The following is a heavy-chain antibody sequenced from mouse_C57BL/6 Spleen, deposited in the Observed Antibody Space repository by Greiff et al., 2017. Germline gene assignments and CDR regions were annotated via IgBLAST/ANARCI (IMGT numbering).Heavy chain of an antibody. V-gene: IGHV5-17*01. J-gene: IGHJ4*01. CDR2: ISSGSSTI. CDR3: ARSLLSYYYARDY. CDR1: GFTFSDYG. D-gene: IGHD2-10*01. Sequence: EVKLVESGGGLVKPGGSLKLSCAASGFTFSDYGMHWVRQAPEKGLEWVAYISSGSSTIYYADTVKGRFTISRDNAKNTLFLQMTSLRSEDTAMYYCARSLLSYYYARDYWGQGTSVTVSS.